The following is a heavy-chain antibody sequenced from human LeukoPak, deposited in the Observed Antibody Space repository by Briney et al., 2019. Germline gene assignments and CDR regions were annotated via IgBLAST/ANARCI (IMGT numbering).Heavy chain of an antibody. CDR1: GFTFSDYY. CDR3: ARGPIYDILTGCYISYFDY. Sequence: GGSLRLSCAASGFTFSDYYMSWIRQAPGKGLEWVSYISSSSSYTNYADSVKGRFTISRDNAKNSLYLQMNSLRAEDTAVYYCARGPIYDILTGCYISYFDYWGQGTLVTVSS. CDR2: ISSSSSYT. J-gene: IGHJ4*02. D-gene: IGHD3-9*01. V-gene: IGHV3-11*06.